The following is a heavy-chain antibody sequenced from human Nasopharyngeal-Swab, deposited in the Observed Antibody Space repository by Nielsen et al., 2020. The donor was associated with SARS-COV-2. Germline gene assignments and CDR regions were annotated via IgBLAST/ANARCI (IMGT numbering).Heavy chain of an antibody. D-gene: IGHD3-10*01. CDR1: GGSFSGYY. J-gene: IGHJ5*02. Sequence: SETLSLICAVYGGSFSGYYWSWIRQPPGKGLEWIGEINHSGSTNYNPSLKSRVTISVDTSKNQFSLKLSSVTAADTAVYYCARRGVYYGSGSYQPGRNWFDPWGQGTLVTVSS. CDR3: ARRGVYYGSGSYQPGRNWFDP. CDR2: INHSGST. V-gene: IGHV4-34*01.